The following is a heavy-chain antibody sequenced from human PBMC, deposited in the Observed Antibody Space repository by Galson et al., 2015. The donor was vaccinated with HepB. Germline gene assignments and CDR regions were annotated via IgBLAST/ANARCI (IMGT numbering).Heavy chain of an antibody. J-gene: IGHJ3*02. V-gene: IGHV1-58*02. CDR1: GFTFTSSA. Sequence: SVKVSCKASGFTFTSSAMQWVRQARGQRLEWIGWIVVGSGNTNYAQKFQERVTITRDMSTSTAYMELSSLRSEDTAVYYCAARGYYYDSSGYYYEGKDAFDIWGQGTMVTVSS. D-gene: IGHD3-22*01. CDR3: AARGYYYDSSGYYYEGKDAFDI. CDR2: IVVGSGNT.